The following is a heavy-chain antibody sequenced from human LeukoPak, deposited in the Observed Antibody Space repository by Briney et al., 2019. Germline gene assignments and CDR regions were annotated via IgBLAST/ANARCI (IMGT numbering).Heavy chain of an antibody. V-gene: IGHV3-53*01. J-gene: IGHJ4*02. CDR3: TRDQMNY. Sequence: GGSLRLSCTASEFTVSRNYMLWVRQAPGKGLEWVSLIFSNGDTHHADSVKGRFTISRDTSKNTVSLQMNSLRVEDTAMYYCTRDQMNYWGQGTLVTVSS. D-gene: IGHD5-24*01. CDR1: EFTVSRNY. CDR2: IFSNGDT.